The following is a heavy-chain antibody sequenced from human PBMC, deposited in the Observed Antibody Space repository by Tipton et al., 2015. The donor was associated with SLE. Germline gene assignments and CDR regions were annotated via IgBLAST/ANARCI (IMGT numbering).Heavy chain of an antibody. J-gene: IGHJ6*03. V-gene: IGHV4-59*01. Sequence: TLSLTCTVSGDSINNYYWNWIRQPPGKGLEWIGYIYYSGSTNYNPSLKSRVTISVDTSKNQFSLKLSSVTAADTAVYYCARGWSSSSYYYYYMDVWGKGTTVTVSS. D-gene: IGHD6-6*01. CDR1: GDSINNYY. CDR3: ARGWSSSSYYYYYMDV. CDR2: IYYSGST.